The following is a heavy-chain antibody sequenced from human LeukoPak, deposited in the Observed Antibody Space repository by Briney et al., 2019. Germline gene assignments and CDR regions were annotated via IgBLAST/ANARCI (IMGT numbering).Heavy chain of an antibody. CDR3: ARVSGYDWYFDY. V-gene: IGHV4-39*07. J-gene: IGHJ4*02. CDR1: GGSISSSNYY. Sequence: SETLSLTYTVSGGSISSSNYYWGWIRQSPGKGLEWIGSIYYSGSTNYNPSLKSRVTISVDTSKNQFSLKLSSVTAADTAVYYCARVSGYDWYFDYWGQGTLVTVSS. D-gene: IGHD5-12*01. CDR2: IYYSGST.